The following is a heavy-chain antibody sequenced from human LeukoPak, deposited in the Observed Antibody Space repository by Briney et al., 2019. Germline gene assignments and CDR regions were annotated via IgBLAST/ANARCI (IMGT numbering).Heavy chain of an antibody. CDR1: GGSFSGYY. J-gene: IGHJ1*01. V-gene: IGHV4-34*01. Sequence: SETLSLTCAVYGGSFSGYYWSWIRQPPGKGLEWIGEINHSGSTNYNPSPKSRVTISVDTSKNQFSLKLSSVTAADTAVYYCARHPYCSSTSCYRRYFQHWGQGTLVTVSS. CDR3: ARHPYCSSTSCYRRYFQH. D-gene: IGHD2-2*01. CDR2: INHSGST.